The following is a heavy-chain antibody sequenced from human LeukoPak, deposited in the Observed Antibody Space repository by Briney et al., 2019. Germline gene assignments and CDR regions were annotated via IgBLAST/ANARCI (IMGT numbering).Heavy chain of an antibody. V-gene: IGHV3-30-3*01. J-gene: IGHJ5*02. CDR3: VKDDNHYGSIENDH. Sequence: PGGSLRLSCAASGFIFNEYTMHWVRQAPAKGLERVATITHAANTAYSAATVKGRFTISRDSYKNTVSMQMNSLRPEDTALYHCVKDDNHYGSIENDHWGQGNLVTVSS. CDR2: ITHAANTA. D-gene: IGHD3-10*01. CDR1: GFIFNEYT.